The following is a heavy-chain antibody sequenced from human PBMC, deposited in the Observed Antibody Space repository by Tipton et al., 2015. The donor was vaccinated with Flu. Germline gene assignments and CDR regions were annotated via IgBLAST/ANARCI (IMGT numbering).Heavy chain of an antibody. CDR1: GGSISGAAFS. V-gene: IGHV4-30-2*01. Sequence: LRLSCAVSGGSISGAAFSRGWIRQPPGKGLEWIGNIYDSGITYYNPSLKSRVTMSLDRSKNQFSLRLSSVTAADTAVYSCARGVNHAFDFWRQGTLVTVSS. D-gene: IGHD1-14*01. CDR3: ARGVNHAFDF. J-gene: IGHJ1*01. CDR2: IYDSGIT.